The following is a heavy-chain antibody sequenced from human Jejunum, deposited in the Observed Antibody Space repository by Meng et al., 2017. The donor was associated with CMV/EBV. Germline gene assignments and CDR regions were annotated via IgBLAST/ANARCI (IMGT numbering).Heavy chain of an antibody. V-gene: IGHV3-30-3*01. CDR2: ISDDGSNE. Sequence: VHLVESGGGGVQPRRSPRLSCPASGFTFSAHAMDWVRQAPGKGLEWVAVISDDGSNEYYADSVKCRFTISRDNSKNTLYLQMNSLRAADTAVYYCARQPGSLAYWGQGTLVTVSS. CDR1: GFTFSAHA. CDR3: ARQPGSLAY. J-gene: IGHJ4*02.